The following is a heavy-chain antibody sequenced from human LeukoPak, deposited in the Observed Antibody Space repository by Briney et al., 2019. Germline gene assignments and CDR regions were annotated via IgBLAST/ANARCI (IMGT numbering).Heavy chain of an antibody. CDR2: IYDSGST. CDR3: ARETGGGNFDY. CDR1: GGSISSYY. V-gene: IGHV4-59*01. J-gene: IGHJ4*02. D-gene: IGHD1-14*01. Sequence: SETLSLTCTVPGGSISSYYWSWIRQPPGKGLEWIGSIYDSGSTNYISSLKSRLTISIDTSKNQFSLKLSSVTAADTAVYYCARETGGGNFDYWGQGTLVTVSS.